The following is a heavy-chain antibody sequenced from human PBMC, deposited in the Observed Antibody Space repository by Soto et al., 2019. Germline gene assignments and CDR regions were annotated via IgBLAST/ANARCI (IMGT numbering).Heavy chain of an antibody. D-gene: IGHD2-15*01. CDR3: AKGFRVAATRWWFDP. J-gene: IGHJ5*02. CDR1: GYTFTSYD. Sequence: QVQLVQSGAEVKKPGASVKVSCKASGYTFTSYDISWVRQAPGQGLEWMGWISTYNGNTNYAQKLQGRVTMTTDTTTSTAYMELRSLRSDDTAVYYCAKGFRVAATRWWFDPWGQGTLVTVSS. V-gene: IGHV1-18*01. CDR2: ISTYNGNT.